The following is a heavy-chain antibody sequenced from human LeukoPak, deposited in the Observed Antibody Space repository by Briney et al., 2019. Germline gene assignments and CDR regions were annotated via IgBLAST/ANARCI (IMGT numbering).Heavy chain of an antibody. CDR3: ARTYASHYYGSGSYNY. J-gene: IGHJ4*02. Sequence: ASVKVSCKASGYTFTSYDINWVRQATGQGLEWMGWMNPNSGNTGYAQKLQSRVTMTRNTSISTAYMELSSLRSEDTAVYYCARTYASHYYGSGSYNYWGQGTLVTVSS. D-gene: IGHD3-10*01. CDR1: GYTFTSYD. V-gene: IGHV1-8*01. CDR2: MNPNSGNT.